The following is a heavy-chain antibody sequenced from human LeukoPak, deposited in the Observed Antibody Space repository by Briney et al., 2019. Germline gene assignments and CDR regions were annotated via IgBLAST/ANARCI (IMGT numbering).Heavy chain of an antibody. CDR1: GYSFTTHW. Sequence: GESLKISCKGSGYSFTTHWIGWVRQMPGKGLERMGIIYPDDSNTRYSPSFQGQVTLSADKSINTAYLQWSSLKASDTAMYYCARLRRGHDAFDIWGQGTMVTVSS. V-gene: IGHV5-51*01. J-gene: IGHJ3*02. D-gene: IGHD1-14*01. CDR2: IYPDDSNT. CDR3: ARLRRGHDAFDI.